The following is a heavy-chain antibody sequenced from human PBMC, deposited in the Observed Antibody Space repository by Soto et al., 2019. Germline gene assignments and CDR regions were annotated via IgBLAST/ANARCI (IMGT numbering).Heavy chain of an antibody. D-gene: IGHD2-15*01. Sequence: QVQLVQSGAEVKKPGSSVKVSCKASGGTFSSYAISWVRQAPGQGLEWMGGIIPIFGTANYAQKFQGRVTITADESTSTAYMELSSLRSEDTAVYYCARERYCSGGSCLRYYYGMDVCAQGTTVNVSS. J-gene: IGHJ6*02. CDR1: GGTFSSYA. V-gene: IGHV1-69*01. CDR3: ARERYCSGGSCLRYYYGMDV. CDR2: IIPIFGTA.